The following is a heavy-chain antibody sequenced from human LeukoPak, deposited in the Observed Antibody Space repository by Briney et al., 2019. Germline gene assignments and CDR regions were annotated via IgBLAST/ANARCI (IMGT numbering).Heavy chain of an antibody. V-gene: IGHV1-2*02. Sequence: GASVKVSCKASGYTFTGYYMHWVRQAPGQGREWMGWINPNSGDTNYVQKFQGRVTVTRDTSISTAYMELSSLRSEDTAVYYCARGPPKGGLPSDYNWFDPWGQGTLVTVSS. CDR3: ARGPPKGGLPSDYNWFDP. CDR1: GYTFTGYY. J-gene: IGHJ5*02. CDR2: INPNSGDT. D-gene: IGHD3-16*01.